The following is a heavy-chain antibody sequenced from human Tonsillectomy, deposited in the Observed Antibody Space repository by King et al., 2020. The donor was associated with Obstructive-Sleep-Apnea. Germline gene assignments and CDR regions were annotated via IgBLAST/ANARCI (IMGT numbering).Heavy chain of an antibody. J-gene: IGHJ4*02. CDR2: IYWNGDK. CDR1: GFSLSTSGVG. CDR3: AQGSGFGELFY. Sequence: TLKESGPTLVKPTQTLTLTCTFSGFSLSTSGVGVGWIRQPPGKALEWLALIYWNGDKRYSPSLKSRLTITKDTSKNQVVLTMTNMDPVDTATYYCAQGSGFGELFYWGQGTLVTVSS. V-gene: IGHV2-5*01. D-gene: IGHD3-10*01.